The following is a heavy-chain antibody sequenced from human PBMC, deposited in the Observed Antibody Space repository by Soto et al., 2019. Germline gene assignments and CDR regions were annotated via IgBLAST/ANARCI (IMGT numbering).Heavy chain of an antibody. CDR1: GFSLSTSGVG. V-gene: IGHV2-5*02. D-gene: IGHD3-22*01. J-gene: IGHJ1*01. CDR2: IYWDDDK. CDR3: AHTQYYYDSSGYYSNAEYFQH. Sequence: QITLKESGPTLVKPTQTLTLTCTFSGFSLSTSGVGVGWIRQPPGKALEWLALIYWDDDKRYSPSLKSRLTIPKHTSKNQVVLTITNMDPVDTATYYCAHTQYYYDSSGYYSNAEYFQHWGQGTLVTVSS.